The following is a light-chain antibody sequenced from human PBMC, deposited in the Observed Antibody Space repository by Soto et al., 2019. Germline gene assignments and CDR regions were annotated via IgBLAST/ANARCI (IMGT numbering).Light chain of an antibody. J-gene: IGLJ3*02. CDR3: AAWEDSLSGVV. CDR2: RNN. V-gene: IGLV1-47*01. CDR1: SSNIGSNY. Sequence: QSVLTQSPSASGTPGQRVTISCSGSSSNIGSNYVYWYQQLPGTAPKLLIYRNNQRHSGVPDRFSGSKSGTSASLAISGRRSEDEANYYCAAWEDSLSGVVVGGGTKLTVL.